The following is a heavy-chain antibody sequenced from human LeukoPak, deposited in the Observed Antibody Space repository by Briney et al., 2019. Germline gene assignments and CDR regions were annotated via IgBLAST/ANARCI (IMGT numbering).Heavy chain of an antibody. V-gene: IGHV4-34*01. CDR1: GGSFSGYY. CDR3: ARVVVAATNWFDP. CDR2: INHSGST. J-gene: IGHJ5*02. D-gene: IGHD2-15*01. Sequence: SSQTLSLTCAVYGGSFSGYYWSWIRQPPGKGLEWIGEINHSGSTNYNPSLKSRVTMSVDTSKNQFSLKLSSVTAADTAVYYCARVVVAATNWFDPWGQGTLVTVSS.